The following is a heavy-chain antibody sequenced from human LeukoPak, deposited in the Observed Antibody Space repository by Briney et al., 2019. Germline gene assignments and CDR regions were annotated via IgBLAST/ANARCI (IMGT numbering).Heavy chain of an antibody. CDR1: GFTFSSYW. CDR2: INSDGSST. Sequence: QSGGSLRLSCAASGFTFSSYWMHWVRQAPGKGLVWVSRINSDGSSTSYAGSVKGRFTISRDNAKNTLYLQMNSLRAEDTAVYYCARSPPVVYVDYWGQGTLVTVSS. J-gene: IGHJ4*02. CDR3: ARSPPVVYVDY. D-gene: IGHD2-8*02. V-gene: IGHV3-74*01.